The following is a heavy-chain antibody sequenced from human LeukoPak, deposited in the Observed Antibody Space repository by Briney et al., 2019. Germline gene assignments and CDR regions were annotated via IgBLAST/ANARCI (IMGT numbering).Heavy chain of an antibody. D-gene: IGHD6-19*01. V-gene: IGHV4-39*01. Sequence: SETLSLTCTVSGGSISSGSYYWGWIRQPPGKGLEWIGSIYYSGSTYYNPSLKSRVTISVDTSKNQFSLKLSSVTAADTAVYYCARSPREQWLVLGAFDIWGQGIMVTVSS. CDR1: GGSISSGSYY. CDR2: IYYSGST. CDR3: ARSPREQWLVLGAFDI. J-gene: IGHJ3*02.